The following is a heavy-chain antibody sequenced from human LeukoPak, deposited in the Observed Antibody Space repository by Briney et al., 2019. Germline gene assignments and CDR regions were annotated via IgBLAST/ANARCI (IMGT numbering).Heavy chain of an antibody. CDR3: AKGELYFDY. CDR2: IYYSGST. V-gene: IGHV4-59*01. D-gene: IGHD1-7*01. Sequence: KTSETLSLTCTVSGGSISSYYGSWIWQPPGKGLEWIGYIYYSGSTNYNPSLKSRVTISVDTSKNQFSLKLSSVTAADTAVYYCAKGELYFDYWGQGTLVTVSS. J-gene: IGHJ4*02. CDR1: GGSISSYY.